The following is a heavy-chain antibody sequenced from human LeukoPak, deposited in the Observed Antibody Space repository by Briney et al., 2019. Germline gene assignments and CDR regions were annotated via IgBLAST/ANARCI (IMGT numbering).Heavy chain of an antibody. J-gene: IGHJ4*02. D-gene: IGHD6-19*01. V-gene: IGHV3-30*02. Sequence: GGSLRLSCVTSGLRFSGVGMHGGRQTPGKGLYRGAFISLDVSKEFSPDSVRGRFTVSRDTSRDSLYLQMHSLKSEDTGVYYCVKDQGGVVAGPTSGPFDYWGQGILVTVSA. CDR3: VKDQGGVVAGPTSGPFDY. CDR1: GLRFSGVG. CDR2: ISLDVSKE.